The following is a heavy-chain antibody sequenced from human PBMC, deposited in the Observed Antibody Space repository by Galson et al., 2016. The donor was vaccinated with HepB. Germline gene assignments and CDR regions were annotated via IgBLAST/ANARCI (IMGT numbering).Heavy chain of an antibody. V-gene: IGHV3-11*06. D-gene: IGHD5-24*01. CDR2: ITSTGSYT. J-gene: IGHJ6*02. CDR1: GFTFSDNY. CDR3: ARPRRWPQYYYGLDV. Sequence: SLRLSCAASGFTFSDNYMSWIRQAPGKGLEWLSYITSTGSYTNYAGSVKGRFTVSRDNAKNTLYLQMNSLRREDTAVYYCARPRRWPQYYYGLDVWGQGTTVTVSS.